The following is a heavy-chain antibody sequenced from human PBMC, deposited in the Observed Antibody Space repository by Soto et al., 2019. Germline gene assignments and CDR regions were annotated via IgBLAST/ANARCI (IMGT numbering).Heavy chain of an antibody. Sequence: QVQLVQSGAEVKKPGASVKVSCKASGYTFTNYGINWVRQAPGQGLEWLGWVSAYNGERRYAQRVQARVSMTTDTSWTTAYMELRSLRSDDTAVYYCSRGTSIPASGDYWGQGTLVTVSS. CDR1: GYTFTNYG. CDR3: SRGTSIPASGDY. J-gene: IGHJ4*01. D-gene: IGHD6-6*01. V-gene: IGHV1-18*01. CDR2: VSAYNGER.